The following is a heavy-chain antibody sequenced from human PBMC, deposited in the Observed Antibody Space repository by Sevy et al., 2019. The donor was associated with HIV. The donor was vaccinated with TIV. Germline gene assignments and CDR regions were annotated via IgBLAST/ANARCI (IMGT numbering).Heavy chain of an antibody. J-gene: IGHJ5*02. CDR1: GFTFGDYA. Sequence: GGPLRLSCTASGFTFGDYAMSWFRQAPGKGLQWVGFIRSKAYGGTTEYAASVKGRFTISRDDSKSIAYLQMNSLKTEDTAVYYCTRAPYYYGSGGFDPWGQGTLVTVSS. V-gene: IGHV3-49*03. D-gene: IGHD3-10*01. CDR2: IRSKAYGGTT. CDR3: TRAPYYYGSGGFDP.